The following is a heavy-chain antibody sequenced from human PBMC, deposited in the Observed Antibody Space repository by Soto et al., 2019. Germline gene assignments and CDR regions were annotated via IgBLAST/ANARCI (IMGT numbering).Heavy chain of an antibody. J-gene: IGHJ4*02. CDR1: GYIFTSSA. CDR3: ARAGQSCGGDCYATHFDY. Sequence: QVQLVQSGAEVKESGASVKVSCKASGYIFTSSAIHWVRQAPGQRLEWMGWINTGNGNTKYSQNFQGRVTITRDTSANLAYMELSSLRSEDTAVYYCARAGQSCGGDCYATHFDYWGQGTLVTVSS. V-gene: IGHV1-3*04. D-gene: IGHD2-21*02. CDR2: INTGNGNT.